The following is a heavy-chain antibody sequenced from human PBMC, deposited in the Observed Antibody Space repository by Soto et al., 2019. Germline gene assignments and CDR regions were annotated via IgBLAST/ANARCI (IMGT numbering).Heavy chain of an antibody. J-gene: IGHJ6*02. D-gene: IGHD3-9*01. CDR1: GYTFTSYD. CDR3: ARGHEIRYFDWLLGGYYYGMDV. CDR2: MNPNSGNT. V-gene: IGHV1-8*01. Sequence: ASVKVSCKASGYTFTSYDINWVRQATGQGLEWMGWMNPNSGNTGYAQKFQGRVTMTRNTSISTAYMELSSLRSEDTAVYYCARGHEIRYFDWLLGGYYYGMDVWGQGTTVTVSS.